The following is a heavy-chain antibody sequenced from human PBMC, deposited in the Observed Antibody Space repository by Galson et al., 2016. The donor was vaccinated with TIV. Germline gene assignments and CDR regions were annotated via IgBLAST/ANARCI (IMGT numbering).Heavy chain of an antibody. CDR1: RFTFGDSG. J-gene: IGHJ4*02. CDR2: IRTRGYGETT. V-gene: IGHV3-49*04. CDR3: SRRVHLDY. Sequence: SLRLSCATSRFTFGDSGMSWVRQAPGKGLEWVGFIRTRGYGETTEYAASVKARFTISRDDSKSIAYLQMNSLKTEDTAAYYCSRRVHLDYWGQGTLVTVSS.